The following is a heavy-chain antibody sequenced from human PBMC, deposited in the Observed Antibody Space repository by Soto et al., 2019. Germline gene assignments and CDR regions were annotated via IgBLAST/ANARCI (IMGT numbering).Heavy chain of an antibody. J-gene: IGHJ4*02. CDR2: ISGYNNNK. CDR1: GYTFTSYG. CDR3: ARVGAIAPAEGDY. V-gene: IGHV1-18*01. D-gene: IGHD6-13*01. Sequence: QIQLVQSGTEVREPGASVKVSCQASGYTFTSYGIIWVRQAPGQGLELMGWISGYNNNKNYAQKYHARVTMTTDTSTRTAYMELRSLRSDDTAVYYCARVGAIAPAEGDYWGQGTLVTVSS.